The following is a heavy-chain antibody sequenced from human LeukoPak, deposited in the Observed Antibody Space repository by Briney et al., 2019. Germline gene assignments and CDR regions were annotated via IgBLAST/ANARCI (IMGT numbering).Heavy chain of an antibody. CDR1: GGSISSGDYY. J-gene: IGHJ4*02. CDR3: ARDSRGYSYGPPGLDY. CDR2: IYYSGST. Sequence: PSQTLSLTCTVSGGSISSGDYYWSWIRQPPGKGLEWIGYIYYSGSTYYNPSLKSRVTISVDTSKNQFSLKLSSVTAADTAVYYCARDSRGYSYGPPGLDYWGQGTLVTVSS. D-gene: IGHD5-18*01. V-gene: IGHV4-30-4*08.